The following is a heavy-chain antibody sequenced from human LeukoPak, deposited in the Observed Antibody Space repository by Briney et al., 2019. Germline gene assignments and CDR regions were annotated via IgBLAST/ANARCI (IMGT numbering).Heavy chain of an antibody. CDR1: GFTVSSNY. J-gene: IGHJ5*02. CDR3: ARGYCSGASCYPDWFDP. Sequence: GGSLRLSCAASGFTVSSNYMSWVRQAPGKGLEWVSVIYSGGSTYYADSVKGRFTISRDNSKNTLYLQMNSLRAEDTAVYYCARGYCSGASCYPDWFDPWGQGTLVTVSS. V-gene: IGHV3-66*01. CDR2: IYSGGST. D-gene: IGHD2-15*01.